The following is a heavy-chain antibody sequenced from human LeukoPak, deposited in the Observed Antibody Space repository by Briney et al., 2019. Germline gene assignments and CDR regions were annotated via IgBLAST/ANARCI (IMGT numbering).Heavy chain of an antibody. CDR3: AKGSGSGWYGWFAP. Sequence: GGSLRLSCAASGFPFSNYAMTWVRQAPGKGLEWVSAISGSGGSSFYADSVKGRFTISRDNARNTVSLQMNSLRAEDTAVYSCAKGSGSGWYGWFAPWGQGTLVTVSS. V-gene: IGHV3-23*01. D-gene: IGHD6-19*01. CDR1: GFPFSNYA. CDR2: ISGSGGSS. J-gene: IGHJ5*02.